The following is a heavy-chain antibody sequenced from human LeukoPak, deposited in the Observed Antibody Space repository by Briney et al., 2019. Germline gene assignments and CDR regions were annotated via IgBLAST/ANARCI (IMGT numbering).Heavy chain of an antibody. D-gene: IGHD3-3*01. CDR3: VRDTSVGAAYFDL. J-gene: IGHJ4*02. CDR1: RFRFSSHG. Sequence: PGGSLRLSCAASRFRFSSHGMHWVRQAPGKGLEWVAFIRYDGSDKFYADSVAGRFTISRDNSKNILSLQMTTLRPDDTAVYFCVRDTSVGAAYFDLWGQGALVAVTS. V-gene: IGHV3-30*02. CDR2: IRYDGSDK.